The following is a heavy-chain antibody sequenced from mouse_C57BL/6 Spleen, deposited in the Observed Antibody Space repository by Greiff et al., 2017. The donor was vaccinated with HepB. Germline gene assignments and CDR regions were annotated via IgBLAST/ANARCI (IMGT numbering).Heavy chain of an antibody. CDR1: GYTFTSYG. J-gene: IGHJ2*01. V-gene: IGHV1-81*01. CDR2: IYPRSGNT. Sequence: QVQLQQSGAELARPGASVKLSCKASGYTFTSYGISWVKQRTGQGLEWIGEIYPRSGNTYYNEKFKGKATLTADKSSSTAYMELRSLTSEDSAVYFCARPLYGSSSYYFDYWGQGTTLTVSS. D-gene: IGHD1-1*01. CDR3: ARPLYGSSSYYFDY.